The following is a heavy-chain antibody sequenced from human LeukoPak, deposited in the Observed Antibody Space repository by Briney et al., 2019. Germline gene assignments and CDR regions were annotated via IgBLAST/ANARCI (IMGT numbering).Heavy chain of an antibody. CDR3: ARDSNGPAF. J-gene: IGHJ4*02. Sequence: GGSLRLSCAASGFTFSSYWMSWVRQAPGKGLEWVANIKQDGSEKYYVDSVKGRFTISRDYSKNTLYLQMNSLTADDTAVYYCARDSNGPAFWGQGTLVTVSS. CDR1: GFTFSSYW. V-gene: IGHV3-7*03. CDR2: IKQDGSEK. D-gene: IGHD6-19*01.